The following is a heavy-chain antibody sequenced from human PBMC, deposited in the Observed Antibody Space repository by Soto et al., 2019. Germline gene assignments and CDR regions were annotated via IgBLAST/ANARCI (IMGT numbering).Heavy chain of an antibody. CDR1: AYKFTAYY. V-gene: IGHV1-2*02. D-gene: IGHD3-10*01. CDR2: TSPRTGGA. Sequence: ASVKVSCKTSAYKFTAYYMHWLRQAPGHGLEWLGWTSPRTGGAKYSHKFQGRVSMTRNTSITTAYMELTGLSTDDTAVYYCARSSGSYSKWFDSWGQGTLVTVSS. J-gene: IGHJ5*01. CDR3: ARSSGSYSKWFDS.